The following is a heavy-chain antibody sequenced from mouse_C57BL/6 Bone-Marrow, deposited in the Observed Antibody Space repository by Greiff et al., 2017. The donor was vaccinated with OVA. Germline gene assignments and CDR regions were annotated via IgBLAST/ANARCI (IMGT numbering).Heavy chain of an antibody. CDR3: ASLDSSGDAWFAY. D-gene: IGHD3-2*02. CDR2: ISDGGSYT. J-gene: IGHJ3*01. CDR1: GFTFSSYA. Sequence: EVKLMESGGGLVKPGGSLKLSCAASGFTFSSYAMSWVRQTPEKRLEWVATISDGGSYTYYPDNVKGRFTISRDNAKNNLYLQMSHLKSEDTAMYYCASLDSSGDAWFAYWGQGTLVTVSA. V-gene: IGHV5-4*03.